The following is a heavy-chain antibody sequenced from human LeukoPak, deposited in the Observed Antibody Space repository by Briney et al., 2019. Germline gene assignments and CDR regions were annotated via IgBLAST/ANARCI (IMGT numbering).Heavy chain of an antibody. V-gene: IGHV3-23*01. CDR2: MRGSGGST. Sequence: GGSLRLFCAPSGFTFSSYAMSWVRQAPGKGREWVSAMRGSGGSTYYADSVKGRFTISRDNSKDTLYLKMNSLRAEDTAVYYCAKDRGYSGSYYLPDYWGQGTLVTVSS. D-gene: IGHD1-26*01. CDR3: AKDRGYSGSYYLPDY. CDR1: GFTFSSYA. J-gene: IGHJ4*02.